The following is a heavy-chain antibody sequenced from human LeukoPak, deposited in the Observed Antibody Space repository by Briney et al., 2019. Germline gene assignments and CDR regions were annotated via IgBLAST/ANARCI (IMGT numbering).Heavy chain of an antibody. CDR1: GYTFTGYY. Sequence: GASVKVSCKASGYTFTGYYMHWVRQAPGQGLEWMGWINPNSGGTNYAQKFQGRVTMTRDTSISTAYMELSRLRSDDTAVYYCARVASKIVGATFSFDIWGQGTMVTVSS. J-gene: IGHJ3*02. CDR3: ARVASKIVGATFSFDI. CDR2: INPNSGGT. V-gene: IGHV1-2*02. D-gene: IGHD1-26*01.